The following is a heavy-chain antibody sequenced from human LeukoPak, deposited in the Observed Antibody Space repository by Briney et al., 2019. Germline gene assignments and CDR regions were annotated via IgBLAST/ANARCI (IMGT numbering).Heavy chain of an antibody. D-gene: IGHD3-10*01. V-gene: IGHV4-38-2*02. CDR3: AREDYYGPGGDY. CDR1: GYSISSGYY. Sequence: SETLSLTCTVSGYSISSGYYWGWIRQPPGKGLEWIGSIYHSGSTYYNPSLKSRVTISVDTSKNQFSLKLSSVTAADTAVYYCAREDYYGPGGDYWGQGTLVTVSS. CDR2: IYHSGST. J-gene: IGHJ4*02.